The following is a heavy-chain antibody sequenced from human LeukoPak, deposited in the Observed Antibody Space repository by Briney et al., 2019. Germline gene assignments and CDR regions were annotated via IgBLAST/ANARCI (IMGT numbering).Heavy chain of an antibody. V-gene: IGHV4-31*03. CDR3: ARDVVLTASPDAFDI. D-gene: IGHD2-21*02. J-gene: IGHJ3*02. CDR1: GDSVNSDGYY. Sequence: SQTLSLTCHVSGDSVNSDGYYWSWIRQHPGKGLEWIGFISYRGSTSFNPSLKSRVSISVDTSKNQFSLRLTSVTAADTAVYYCARDVVLTASPDAFDISGQGTMVTLSS. CDR2: ISYRGST.